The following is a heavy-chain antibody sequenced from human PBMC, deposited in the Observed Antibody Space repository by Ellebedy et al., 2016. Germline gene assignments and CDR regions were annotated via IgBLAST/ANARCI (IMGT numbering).Heavy chain of an antibody. J-gene: IGHJ3*01. D-gene: IGHD1-14*01. CDR2: MYGGGTE. CDR3: VTRYNGAFDF. Sequence: GGSLRLSXAASGFRVTSNDMSWVRQAPGRGLELVSLMYGGGTEYYAESVKGRFTITRDNSRNTLYLQMSGLGAGDTALYYCVTRYNGAFDFWGQGTMVTVSS. CDR1: GFRVTSND. V-gene: IGHV3-53*01.